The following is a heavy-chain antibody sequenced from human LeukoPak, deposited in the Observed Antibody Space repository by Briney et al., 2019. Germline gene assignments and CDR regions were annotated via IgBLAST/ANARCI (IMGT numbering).Heavy chain of an antibody. D-gene: IGHD5/OR15-5a*01. CDR3: ARDGHYTIYELRFDY. V-gene: IGHV3-48*04. J-gene: IGHJ4*02. CDR1: GFTFSSYS. Sequence: GGSLRLSCAASGFTFSSYSMNWVRQAPGKGLEWISYISSTSGTMYYADSVQGRFTISRDNAENSLYLQMNSLRAEDTGVYYCARDGHYTIYELRFDYWGQGALVTVSS. CDR2: ISSTSGTM.